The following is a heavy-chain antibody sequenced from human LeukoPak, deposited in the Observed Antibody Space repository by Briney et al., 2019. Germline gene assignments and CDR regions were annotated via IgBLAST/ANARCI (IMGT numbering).Heavy chain of an antibody. D-gene: IGHD6-13*01. CDR2: ISPSGGST. CDR1: GYTFTSNY. CDR3: ARAAAAGQWRYYYYMDV. J-gene: IGHJ6*03. Sequence: GASVKVSCKAFGYTFTSNYMHWVRQAPGQGPEWMGVISPSGGSTTYAQKFQGRVTLTRDMSTSTDYLELSSLRSEDTAVYYCARAAAAGQWRYYYYMDVWGKGTTVTVSS. V-gene: IGHV1-46*01.